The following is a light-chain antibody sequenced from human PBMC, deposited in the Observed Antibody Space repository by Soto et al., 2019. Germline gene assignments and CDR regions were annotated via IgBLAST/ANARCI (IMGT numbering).Light chain of an antibody. CDR2: GAS. CDR1: QSISSH. J-gene: IGKJ4*01. V-gene: IGKV3-11*01. Sequence: EIVLTQSPATLSLSPGERATLSCRASQSISSHLAWYQQKPGQAPRLLIYGASNRATGIPARFSGSGSGTDFTLTIRSLEPEDFAVYYCQQRINWPLTFGGGTKVAIK. CDR3: QQRINWPLT.